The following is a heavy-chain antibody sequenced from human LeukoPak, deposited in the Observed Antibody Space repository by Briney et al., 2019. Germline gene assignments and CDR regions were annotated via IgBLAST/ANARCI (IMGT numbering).Heavy chain of an antibody. D-gene: IGHD2-2*01. CDR2: IYTSGST. CDR1: GGSISSGSSY. J-gene: IGHJ3*02. CDR3: ARGPYCSSSSPIPCAFDI. V-gene: IGHV4-61*02. Sequence: SQTLSLTCTVSGGSISSGSSYWSWIRQPAGKGLEWIGRIYTSGSTNYNPSLKSRVTISVDTSKNQFSQKLSSVTAADTAVYYCARGPYCSSSSPIPCAFDIWGQGTMVTVSS.